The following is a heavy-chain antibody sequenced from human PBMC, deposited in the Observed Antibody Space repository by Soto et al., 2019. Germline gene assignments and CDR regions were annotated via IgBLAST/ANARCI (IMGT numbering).Heavy chain of an antibody. CDR1: GFSFSSYG. Sequence: QVQLVESGGGVVQPGRSLRLSCAASGFSFSSYGMHWVRQAPGKGLEWVAVIWYDGSNKYYADSVKGRFTISRDSSRYTVDLQMERLRVGGTAVDHCARSVRGDSNAVGGVLGVWGRGSLVTVSS. CDR2: IWYDGSNK. J-gene: IGHJ2*01. D-gene: IGHD3-22*01. V-gene: IGHV3-33*01. CDR3: ARSVRGDSNAVGGVLGV.